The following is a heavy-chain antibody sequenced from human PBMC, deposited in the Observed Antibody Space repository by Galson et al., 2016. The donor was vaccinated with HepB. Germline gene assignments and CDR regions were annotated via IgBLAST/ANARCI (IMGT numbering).Heavy chain of an antibody. CDR3: SSDKEVVTSVLPRRPNLYDYGLDV. D-gene: IGHD1-14*01. CDR1: GVSIKNYY. J-gene: IGHJ6*02. CDR2: VYISGTN. V-gene: IGHV4-59*13. Sequence: SETLSLTCSVSGVSIKNYYWSWVRQAPGKGLEWLGYVYISGTNNFNPSLNSRVSMSLDTSENEVSMRLRSVTAAHTAVYYWSSDKEVVTSVLPRRPNLYDYGLDVWGPGITVTVSS.